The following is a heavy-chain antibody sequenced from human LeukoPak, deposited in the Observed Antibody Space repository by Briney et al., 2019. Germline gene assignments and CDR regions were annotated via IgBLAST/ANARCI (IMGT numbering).Heavy chain of an antibody. CDR2: IYPGDSHT. V-gene: IGHV5-51*01. J-gene: IGHJ4*02. CDR1: GYTFSSYW. D-gene: IGHD3-3*01. Sequence: GESLLISCQGSGYTFSSYWIGWVRQLPGKGLEWMGIIYPGDSHTRYSPSLQGQVTISVDTSIGTAYLQWSSLKASDTAIYYCARQNDFRLDYWGQGTLVTVSS. CDR3: ARQNDFRLDY.